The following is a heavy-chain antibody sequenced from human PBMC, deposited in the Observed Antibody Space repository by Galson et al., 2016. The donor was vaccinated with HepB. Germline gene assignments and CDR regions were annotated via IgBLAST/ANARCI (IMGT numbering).Heavy chain of an antibody. Sequence: ETLSLPCAVYGGSFSGYYWSWIRQPPGKGLEWIGGIKHSGRTNYNPSLKSRVTISVDTSKNQFSLKLSSVTAADTAVYYCARGDNPDYGDYASAYYYMDVWGKGTTVTVSS. V-gene: IGHV4-34*01. J-gene: IGHJ6*03. CDR1: GGSFSGYY. CDR3: ARGDNPDYGDYASAYYYMDV. D-gene: IGHD4-17*01. CDR2: IKHSGRT.